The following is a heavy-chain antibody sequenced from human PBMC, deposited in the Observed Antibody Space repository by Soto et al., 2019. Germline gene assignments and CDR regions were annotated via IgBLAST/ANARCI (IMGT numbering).Heavy chain of an antibody. D-gene: IGHD6-6*01. CDR2: ISQSGNT. CDR3: ARAPKVSGSSQTRPDF. CDR1: SGSFSGYY. Sequence: SETLSLTCSIYSGSFSGYYWSWIRQPPGKGLEWIGEISQSGNTNYSPSLKSRVSISIDTSKKQFSLNLASVSAADTAVYYCARAPKVSGSSQTRPDFWGQGTLVTVSS. J-gene: IGHJ4*02. V-gene: IGHV4-34*01.